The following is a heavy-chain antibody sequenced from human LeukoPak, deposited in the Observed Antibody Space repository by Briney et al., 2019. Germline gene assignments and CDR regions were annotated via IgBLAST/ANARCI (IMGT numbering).Heavy chain of an antibody. V-gene: IGHV3-7*01. J-gene: IGHJ4*02. Sequence: GGSLRLSCAASGFTFSSYWMSWVRQAPGKGLEWVANIKQDGSEKYYVDSVKGRFTISRDNAKNSLYLQMNSLRAEDTAGYYCARGDGSDYYGSGSYGFDYWGQGTLVTVSS. CDR1: GFTFSSYW. CDR2: IKQDGSEK. D-gene: IGHD3-10*01. CDR3: ARGDGSDYYGSGSYGFDY.